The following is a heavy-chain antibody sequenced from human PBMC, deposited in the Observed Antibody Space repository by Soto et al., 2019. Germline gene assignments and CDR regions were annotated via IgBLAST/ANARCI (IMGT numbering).Heavy chain of an antibody. D-gene: IGHD3-9*01. V-gene: IGHV1-2*04. Sequence: ASVKVSCKASGYTFTGYYMHWVRQAPGQGLERMGWINPNSGGTNYAQKFQGWVTMTRDTSISTAYMELSRLRSDDTAVYYCARADYDILTGYGAFDIWGQGTMVTVSS. CDR1: GYTFTGYY. CDR2: INPNSGGT. J-gene: IGHJ3*02. CDR3: ARADYDILTGYGAFDI.